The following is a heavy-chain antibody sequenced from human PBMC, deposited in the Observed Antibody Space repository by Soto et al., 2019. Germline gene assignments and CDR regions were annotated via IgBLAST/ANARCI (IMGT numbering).Heavy chain of an antibody. CDR1: GGSIDSGDYY. J-gene: IGHJ6*02. V-gene: IGHV4-61*08. CDR2: VYYSGTT. CDR3: ARGPKSVANFDYYYGMDV. Sequence: PSETLSLTCTVSGGSIDSGDYYWSWIRQPPGKGLEWIGYVYYSGTTNYNPFLKSRVTLSLDKSKNQFSLKMNSVTAADTAVYYCARGPKSVANFDYYYGMDVWGRGTTVTVSS. D-gene: IGHD5-12*01.